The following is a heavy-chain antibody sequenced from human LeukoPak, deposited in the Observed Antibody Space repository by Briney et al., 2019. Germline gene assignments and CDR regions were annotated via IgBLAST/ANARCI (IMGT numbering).Heavy chain of an antibody. D-gene: IGHD3-22*01. J-gene: IGHJ4*02. CDR3: AKDFRLVGSYYYDSSGYHY. CDR2: VKEDGSFI. Sequence: GGSLRLSCAVSGFTFSAHSMHWFRQVPGKGLDWVAVVKEDGSFISYTSSVKGRFTISRDNAKNSLYLQMNSLRAEDTAVYYCAKDFRLVGSYYYDSSGYHYWGQGTLVTVSS. V-gene: IGHV3-30*18. CDR1: GFTFSAHS.